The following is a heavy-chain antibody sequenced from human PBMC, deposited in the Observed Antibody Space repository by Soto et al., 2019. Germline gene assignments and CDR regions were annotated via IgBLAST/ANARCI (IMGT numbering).Heavy chain of an antibody. CDR1: GGSFSGYY. CDR2: INHSGST. V-gene: IGHV4-34*01. CDR3: ARGMEPDWGFRHYFDY. J-gene: IGHJ4*02. Sequence: SETLSLTCAVYGGSFSGYYWSWIRQPPGKGLEWIGEINHSGSTNYNPSLKSRVTISVDTSKNQFSLKLSSVTAADTAVYYCARGMEPDWGFRHYFDYWGQGTLVTVSS. D-gene: IGHD3-16*01.